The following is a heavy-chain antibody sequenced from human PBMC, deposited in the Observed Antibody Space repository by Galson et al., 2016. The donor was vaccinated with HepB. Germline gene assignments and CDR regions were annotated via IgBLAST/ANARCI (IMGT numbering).Heavy chain of an antibody. CDR2: LYYSGST. CDR1: GGSISSSRYS. J-gene: IGHJ4*02. CDR3: ARYCSSTSCSRYGDILTGYDGPF. D-gene: IGHD2-2*01. Sequence: ETLSLTCTVSGGSISSSRYSWGWIRQPPGKGLEWIGCLYYSGSTYYNSSLKSRVTISVDTSKNQFSLNLSAVTAADTAVYYCARYCSSTSCSRYGDILTGYDGPFWGQGTLVTVSS. V-gene: IGHV4-39*01.